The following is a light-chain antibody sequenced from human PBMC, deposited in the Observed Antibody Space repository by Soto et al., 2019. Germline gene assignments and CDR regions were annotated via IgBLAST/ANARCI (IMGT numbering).Light chain of an antibody. CDR1: QNINSN. J-gene: IGKJ1*01. CDR3: QQSNNWPWT. Sequence: EVVMTQSPDTLSVSPGERATLSCRASQNINSNLAWYQQKPGQAPRLLIYGASTRVTGIPARFSGSGSGTEFTLTISSLQSEDFAVYYCQQSNNWPWTFGQGTNVEIK. CDR2: GAS. V-gene: IGKV3-15*01.